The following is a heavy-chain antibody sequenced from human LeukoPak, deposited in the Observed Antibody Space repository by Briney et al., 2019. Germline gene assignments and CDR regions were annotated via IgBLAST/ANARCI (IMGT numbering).Heavy chain of an antibody. J-gene: IGHJ4*02. D-gene: IGHD2-15*01. CDR3: ARRGLSDRRGLYPDFDY. V-gene: IGHV1-69*13. CDR1: GGTFSSYA. Sequence: SVKVSCKASGGTFSSYAISWVRQAPGQGLEWMGGIIPIFGTANYAQKFQGRVTITAGESTSTAYMELSSLRSEDTAVYFCARRGLSDRRGLYPDFDYWGRGTLVTVSS. CDR2: IIPIFGTA.